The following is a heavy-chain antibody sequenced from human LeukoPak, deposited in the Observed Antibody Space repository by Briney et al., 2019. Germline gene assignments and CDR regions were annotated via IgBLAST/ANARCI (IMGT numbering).Heavy chain of an antibody. J-gene: IGHJ4*02. CDR2: IYYSGST. Sequence: PSETLSLTCTVSGGSISSYYWSWIRQPPGKGLEWIGYIYYSGSTNYNPSLKSRVTISVDTSKNQFSLKLSSVTAADTAVYYCARVERGSGWYSYYWGQGTLVTVSS. V-gene: IGHV4-59*01. D-gene: IGHD6-19*01. CDR1: GGSISSYY. CDR3: ARVERGSGWYSYY.